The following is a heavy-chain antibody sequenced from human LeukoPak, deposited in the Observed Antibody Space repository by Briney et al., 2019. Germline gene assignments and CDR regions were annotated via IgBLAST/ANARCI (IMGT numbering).Heavy chain of an antibody. CDR1: GGSFSGYY. V-gene: IGHV4-59*01. CDR3: ARGMDGSGSYWAYYYYYMDV. J-gene: IGHJ6*03. Sequence: PSETLSLTCAVYGGSFSGYYWSWLRQPPGKGLEWIGYIYYSGSTNYNPSLKSRVTISVDTSKNQFSLKLSSVTAADTAVYYCARGMDGSGSYWAYYYYYMDVWGKGTTVTISS. D-gene: IGHD3-10*01. CDR2: IYYSGST.